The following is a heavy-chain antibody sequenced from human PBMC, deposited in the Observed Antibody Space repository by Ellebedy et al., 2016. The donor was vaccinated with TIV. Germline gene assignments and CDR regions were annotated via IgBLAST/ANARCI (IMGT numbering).Heavy chain of an antibody. J-gene: IGHJ4*02. D-gene: IGHD3-10*01. CDR2: INFSGNT. V-gene: IGHV4-39*01. CDR3: ARRRAHRPNDY. CDR1: GDSITGSGLY. Sequence: MPSETLSLTCTVSGDSITGSGLYWGWIRQSPGKAPEWIGTINFSGNTYYNPSLQSRVTISADTSKKQFYLNLSSVTAADTAVYYCARRRAHRPNDYWGQGILVTVSS.